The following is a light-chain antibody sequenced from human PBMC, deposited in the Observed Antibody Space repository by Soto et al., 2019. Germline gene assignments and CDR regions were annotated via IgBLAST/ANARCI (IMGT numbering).Light chain of an antibody. V-gene: IGKV1-39*01. CDR1: QSISTS. CDR2: DAS. J-gene: IGKJ2*01. Sequence: DIQMTQSPSSLSASVGDRVTITCRASQSISTSLCWFQQKPGRAPKLLISDASTLQGGVPSRFSGSGFGTDFTLTISSLQPEDFAAYYCLQTYTVPRTFGQGTNLDI. CDR3: LQTYTVPRT.